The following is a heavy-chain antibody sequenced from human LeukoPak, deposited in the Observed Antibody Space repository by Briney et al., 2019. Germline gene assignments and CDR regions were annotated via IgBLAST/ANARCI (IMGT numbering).Heavy chain of an antibody. V-gene: IGHV4-38-2*02. CDR3: AREYGDYDYFDY. Sequence: SETLSLTCTVSGYSISSGYYWGWIRQPPGKGLEWIGSIYHSGSTYHNPSLKSRVTISVDTSKNQFSLKLSSVTAADTAVYYCAREYGDYDYFDYWGQGTLVTVSS. CDR1: GYSISSGYY. J-gene: IGHJ4*02. D-gene: IGHD4-17*01. CDR2: IYHSGST.